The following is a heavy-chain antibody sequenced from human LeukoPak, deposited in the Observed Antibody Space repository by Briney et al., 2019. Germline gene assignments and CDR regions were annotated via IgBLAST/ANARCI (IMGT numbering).Heavy chain of an antibody. CDR1: GGSISSGDYY. CDR3: ARDGTHLKLDP. V-gene: IGHV4-30-4*01. CDR2: IYYSGCT. J-gene: IGHJ5*02. Sequence: SETLSLTCTVSGGSISSGDYYWSWIRQPPGKGLEWIGYIYYSGCTYYNPSLKSRVTISVDTSKNQFSLKLSSVTAADTAVYYCARDGTHLKLDPWGQGTLVTVSS.